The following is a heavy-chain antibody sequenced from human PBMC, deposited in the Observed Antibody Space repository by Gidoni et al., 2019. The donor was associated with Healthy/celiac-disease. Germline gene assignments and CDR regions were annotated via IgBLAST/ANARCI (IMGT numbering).Heavy chain of an antibody. J-gene: IGHJ5*02. V-gene: IGHV3-30-3*01. Sequence: QVQLVESWGGVVQPGRSLRLSCSASGFTFSSLAMHWVRQAPGKGLEWVAVISYDGSNKYYADSVKGRFTISRDNSKNTLYLQMNSLRAEDTAVYYCARAYDCSSTSCYGGWWFDPWGQGTLVTVSS. CDR1: GFTFSSLA. CDR2: ISYDGSNK. D-gene: IGHD2-2*01. CDR3: ARAYDCSSTSCYGGWWFDP.